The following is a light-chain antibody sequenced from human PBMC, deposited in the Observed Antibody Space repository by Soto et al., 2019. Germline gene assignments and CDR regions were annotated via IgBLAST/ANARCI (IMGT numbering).Light chain of an antibody. J-gene: IGKJ4*01. V-gene: IGKV2-29*03. Sequence: IVMTQTPLSLSVSPGQPASISCKSSRSLLHTDGKTYLSWYLQKPGQPPQLLIYEVSIRFSGVPDRLTGSGSGTDFTLKISRVEAEDVGIYYCMQAKDRPLTFGGGTKVEI. CDR2: EVS. CDR3: MQAKDRPLT. CDR1: RSLLHTDGKTY.